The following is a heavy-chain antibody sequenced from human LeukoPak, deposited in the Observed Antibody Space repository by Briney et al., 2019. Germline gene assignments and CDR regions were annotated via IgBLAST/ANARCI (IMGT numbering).Heavy chain of an antibody. D-gene: IGHD6-13*01. J-gene: IGHJ4*02. V-gene: IGHV1-18*01. CDR2: ISAYNGNT. Sequence: ASVKVSCKASGYTSTSYGISWVRQAPGQGLEWMGWISAYNGNTNYAQKLQGRVTMTTDTSTSTAYMELRSLRSDDTAVYYCATEGPGYSSSWYGYWGQGTLVTVSS. CDR3: ATEGPGYSSSWYGY. CDR1: GYTSTSYG.